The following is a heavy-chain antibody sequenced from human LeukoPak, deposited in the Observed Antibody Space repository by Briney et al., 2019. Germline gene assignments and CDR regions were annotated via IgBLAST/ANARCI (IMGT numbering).Heavy chain of an antibody. J-gene: IGHJ3*02. CDR3: ARVLRYCSSTSCYIGGYAFDI. CDR2: IIPIFGTA. Sequence: KISCKGSGYSFTSYWIGWVRQAPGQGLEWMGGIIPIFGTANYAQKFQGRVTITADESTSTAYMELSSLRSEDTAVYYCARVLRYCSSTSCYIGGYAFDIWGQGTMVTVSS. V-gene: IGHV1-69*01. CDR1: GYSFTSYW. D-gene: IGHD2-2*02.